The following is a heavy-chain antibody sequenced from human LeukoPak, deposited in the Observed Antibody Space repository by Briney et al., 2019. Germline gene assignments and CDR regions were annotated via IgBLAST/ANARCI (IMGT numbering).Heavy chain of an antibody. CDR3: AREVRAEAAAPPTAFDY. Sequence: SETLSLTCTVSGGSISSGGYYWSWIRQHPGKGLEWIGYIYYSGSTYYNPSLKSRVTISVDTSKNQFSLKLSSVTAADTAVYYCAREVRAEAAAPPTAFDYWGQGTLVTVSS. CDR2: IYYSGST. CDR1: GGSISSGGYY. J-gene: IGHJ4*02. V-gene: IGHV4-31*03. D-gene: IGHD6-13*01.